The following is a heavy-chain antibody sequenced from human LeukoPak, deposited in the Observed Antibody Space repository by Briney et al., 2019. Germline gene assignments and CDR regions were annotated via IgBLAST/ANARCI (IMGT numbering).Heavy chain of an antibody. CDR1: GFTFRNFG. CDR2: IYYDGGKK. Sequence: GRSLRLSCAASGFTFRNFGTHWVRQGPGKGLEWVAVIYYDGGKKYYAGSVKGRFTISRDNSKNTLYLQLSSLRAEDTAVYYCARDRLEIKYFDLWGRGTQVTVSS. V-gene: IGHV3-33*01. J-gene: IGHJ2*01. D-gene: IGHD1-1*01. CDR3: ARDRLEIKYFDL.